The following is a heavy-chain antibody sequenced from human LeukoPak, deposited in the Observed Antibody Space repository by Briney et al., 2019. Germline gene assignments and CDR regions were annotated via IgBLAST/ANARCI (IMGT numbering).Heavy chain of an antibody. D-gene: IGHD6-25*01. CDR3: VRRQALRGRHRAFDP. CDR1: GGTFSNYA. V-gene: IGHV1-69*05. J-gene: IGHJ5*02. Sequence: SVKVSCKASGGTFSNYAISWVRQAPGQGLEWLGGIILMFGTAKYAQKFQGRVTITTDESTTTAYMELISLRFEDTAVYYCVRRQALRGRHRAFDPWGQGTLVTVTS. CDR2: IILMFGTA.